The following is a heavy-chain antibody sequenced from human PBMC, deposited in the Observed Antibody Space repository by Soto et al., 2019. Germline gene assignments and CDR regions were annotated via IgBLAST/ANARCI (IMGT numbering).Heavy chain of an antibody. CDR3: AKDHLTSGGTVLFDP. CDR2: ISGAGVST. Sequence: EVQLLESGGDLIQPGGSLRLSCAASGFSFSSYPMSWVRQAPGKGLEWVAAISGAGVSTYYADSVRGRFTISRENSKNTLELQMRSLGGEDTALYYCAKDHLTSGGTVLFDPWGQGTLVTVSS. J-gene: IGHJ5*02. V-gene: IGHV3-23*01. D-gene: IGHD6-13*01. CDR1: GFSFSSYP.